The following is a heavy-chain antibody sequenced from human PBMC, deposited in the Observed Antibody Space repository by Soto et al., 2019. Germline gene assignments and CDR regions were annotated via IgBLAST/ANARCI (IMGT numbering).Heavy chain of an antibody. D-gene: IGHD1-26*01. V-gene: IGHV1-18*04. CDR3: ARGIVGAPNFDY. CDR2: ISAYNGNR. Sequence: ASVKVSCKASGYPFASYGTSWVRQAPGQGLEWMGWISAYNGNRHVAQKFQGRITMTTDTSTSTAYMELRSLRSDDTAVYCCARGIVGAPNFDYWGQGTLVTVSS. CDR1: GYPFASYG. J-gene: IGHJ4*02.